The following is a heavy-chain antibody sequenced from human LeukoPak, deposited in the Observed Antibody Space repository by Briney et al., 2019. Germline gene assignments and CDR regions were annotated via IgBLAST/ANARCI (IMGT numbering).Heavy chain of an antibody. D-gene: IGHD3-10*01. J-gene: IGHJ4*02. V-gene: IGHV3-30-3*01. CDR3: ASSPYYYGSGLDY. Sequence: GGSLRLSCAASGFTFSSYAMHWVSQAPGKGLEWVAVISYDGSNKYYADSVKGRFTISRDNSKNTLYLQMNSLRAEDTAVYYCASSPYYYGSGLDYWGQGTLVTVSS. CDR1: GFTFSSYA. CDR2: ISYDGSNK.